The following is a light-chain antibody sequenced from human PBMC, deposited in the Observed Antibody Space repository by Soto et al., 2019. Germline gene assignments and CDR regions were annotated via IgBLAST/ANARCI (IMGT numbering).Light chain of an antibody. CDR2: DVT. CDR1: SSDVGSYNY. V-gene: IGLV2-14*01. Sequence: QSALTQPASVSGSPGQSITISCTGTSSDVGSYNYVSWYQQHPGKAPKVMIYDVTDRPSGVSNRFSGSKSGNTASLTISGLQAEDEADYYCSSYTTSSTPYVFGTGTKATVL. J-gene: IGLJ1*01. CDR3: SSYTTSSTPYV.